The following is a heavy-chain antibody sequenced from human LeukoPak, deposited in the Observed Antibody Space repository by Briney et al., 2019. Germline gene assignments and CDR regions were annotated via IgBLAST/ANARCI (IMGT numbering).Heavy chain of an antibody. CDR3: AREDGYCSGGNCYSYFDS. CDR2: IKKTGSET. J-gene: IGHJ4*02. Sequence: QSGGSLRLSCAASGFTFSHFWMSWVRQAPGKGLEWLAYIKKTGSETYYVDSVKGRFTITRDNTRNSLFLQMYSLRAEDTAVYFCAREDGYCSGGNCYSYFDSWGQGTLVTVSS. CDR1: GFTFSHFW. D-gene: IGHD2-15*01. V-gene: IGHV3-7*01.